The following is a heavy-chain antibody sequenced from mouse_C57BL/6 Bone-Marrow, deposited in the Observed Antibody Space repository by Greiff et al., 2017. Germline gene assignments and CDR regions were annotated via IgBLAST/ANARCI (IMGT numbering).Heavy chain of an antibody. V-gene: IGHV10-1*01. Sequence: EVMLVESGGGLVQPTGSLKLSCAASGFSFNTYSMNWVRQAPGKGLEWVARIRCKSNNYATYYADSVKDRFTISRDDSESMLYLQMNNLKTEDTAMYYCVRHPPYFDVWGTGTTVTVSS. CDR3: VRHPPYFDV. CDR2: IRCKSNNYAT. J-gene: IGHJ1*03. CDR1: GFSFNTYS.